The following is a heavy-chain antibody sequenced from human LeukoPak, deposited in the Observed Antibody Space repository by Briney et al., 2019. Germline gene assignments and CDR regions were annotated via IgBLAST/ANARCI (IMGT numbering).Heavy chain of an antibody. Sequence: PGESLKISCKGSGYSFTSYWIGWVRQMPGKGLEWMGIIYPGDSDTRYSPSFQGQVTISADKSISTAYLQWSSLKASDTAMYYCARSDYGGIQEYYYGMDVWGQGTTVTVSS. J-gene: IGHJ6*02. D-gene: IGHD4-23*01. V-gene: IGHV5-51*01. CDR3: ARSDYGGIQEYYYGMDV. CDR1: GYSFTSYW. CDR2: IYPGDSDT.